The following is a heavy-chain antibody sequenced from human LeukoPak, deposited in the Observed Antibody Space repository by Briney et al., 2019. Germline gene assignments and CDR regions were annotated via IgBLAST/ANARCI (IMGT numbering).Heavy chain of an antibody. Sequence: ASVKVSCKASGGTFSSYAISWVRQAPGQGLEWMGGIIPIFGTANYAQKFQGRVTITADESTSTAYMELSSLRSDDTAVYYCAVYSGYEDYFDYWGQGTLVTVSS. CDR3: AVYSGYEDYFDY. CDR2: IIPIFGTA. D-gene: IGHD5-12*01. V-gene: IGHV1-69*13. CDR1: GGTFSSYA. J-gene: IGHJ4*02.